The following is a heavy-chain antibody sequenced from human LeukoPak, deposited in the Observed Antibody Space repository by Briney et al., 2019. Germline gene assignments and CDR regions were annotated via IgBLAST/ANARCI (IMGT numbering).Heavy chain of an antibody. J-gene: IGHJ5*02. Sequence: SETLSLTCTLSGGSISSSSYYWGWIRQPPGKGLEWFGSIDYRGSTYSHPTLKSRATISVDTSKNQFSLKLSSVTAADTAVYYCARDLVGIAARRRVGQQLNWFDPWGQGTLVTVSS. CDR1: GGSISSSSYY. D-gene: IGHD6-6*01. V-gene: IGHV4-39*07. CDR3: ARDLVGIAARRRVGQQLNWFDP. CDR2: IDYRGST.